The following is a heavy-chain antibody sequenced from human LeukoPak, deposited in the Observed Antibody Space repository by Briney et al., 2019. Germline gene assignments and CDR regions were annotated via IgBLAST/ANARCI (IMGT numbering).Heavy chain of an antibody. D-gene: IGHD2-2*02. CDR3: ASEGYTGNFDY. J-gene: IGHJ4*02. V-gene: IGHV3-11*05. CDR1: GFTFSDYY. Sequence: PGGSLRLSCAASGFTFSDYYMSWIRQAPGKGLEWVSYISSSSSYTNYADSVKGRFTISRDNAKNSLYLQMNSLRAEDTAVYYCASEGYTGNFDYWGQGTLVTVSS. CDR2: ISSSSSYT.